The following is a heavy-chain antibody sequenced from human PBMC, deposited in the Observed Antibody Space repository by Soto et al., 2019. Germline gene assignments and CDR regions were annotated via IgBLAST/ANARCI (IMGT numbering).Heavy chain of an antibody. CDR3: AREGYDSSTYPFGY. CDR2: INTGNGNT. CDR1: GYTFTSNA. J-gene: IGHJ4*02. D-gene: IGHD3-22*01. Sequence: QVQLVQSGAEVKKPGASVKVSCKASGYTFTSNAMHWVRQAPGQRLEWMGWINTGNGNTKYSQKFQGRVTITRDTSATIAYRELSSLRSEDTAVYYCAREGYDSSTYPFGYWGQGTLVTGSS. V-gene: IGHV1-3*04.